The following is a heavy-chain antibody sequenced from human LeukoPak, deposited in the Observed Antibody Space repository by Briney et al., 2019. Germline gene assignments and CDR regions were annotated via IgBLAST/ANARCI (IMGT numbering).Heavy chain of an antibody. D-gene: IGHD2-2*01. CDR2: IYYSGST. CDR1: GGSISSYY. Sequence: SETLSLTCTVSGGSISSYYWSWIRQPPGKGLEWIGYIYYSGSTNYNPSLKSRVTISVDTSKNQFSLKLSSVTAADTAVYYCARLYCSSTSCYALFDYWGQGTLVTVSS. J-gene: IGHJ4*02. V-gene: IGHV4-59*12. CDR3: ARLYCSSTSCYALFDY.